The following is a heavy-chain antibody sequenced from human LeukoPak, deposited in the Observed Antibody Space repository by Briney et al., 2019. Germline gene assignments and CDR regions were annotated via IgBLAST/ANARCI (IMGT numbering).Heavy chain of an antibody. V-gene: IGHV3-23*01. CDR2: ISGSGTNT. CDR1: GFTFSSYA. J-gene: IGHJ6*02. D-gene: IGHD2-21*01. CDR3: AKGLGGATRAMDV. Sequence: GGSLRLSCAASGFTFSSYATIWVRQAPGKGLEWVSSISGSGTNTYYADAVEGRFTISRDTPKSTLFLQMSSLRPEDTAVYYCAKGLGGATRAMDVWGQGTTVTVSS.